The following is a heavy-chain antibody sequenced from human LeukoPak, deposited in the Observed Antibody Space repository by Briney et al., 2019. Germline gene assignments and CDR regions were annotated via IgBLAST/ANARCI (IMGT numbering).Heavy chain of an antibody. CDR1: GGSISSSSYY. V-gene: IGHV4-39*01. CDR2: IYYSGST. CDR3: ARHREDTAMVSYYYYYYMDV. Sequence: SETLSLTCTVSGGSISSSSYYWGWIRQPPGKGLEWIGSIYYSGSTYYNPSLKSRVTISVDTSKNQFSLKLSSVTAADTAVCYCARHREDTAMVSYYYYYYMDVWGKGTTVTVSS. D-gene: IGHD5-18*01. J-gene: IGHJ6*03.